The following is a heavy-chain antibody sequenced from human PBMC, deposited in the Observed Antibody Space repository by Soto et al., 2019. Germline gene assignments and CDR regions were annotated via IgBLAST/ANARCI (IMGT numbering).Heavy chain of an antibody. CDR2: IYHSGST. CDR1: GYSISSGYY. CDR3: ARAALRFGELFY. Sequence: SETLSLTCAVSGYSISSGYYRGWIRQPPGKGLEWIGSIYHSGSTYYNPSLKSRVTISVDTSKNQFSLKLSSVTAADTAVYYCARAALRFGELFYWGQGTLVTVSS. V-gene: IGHV4-38-2*01. J-gene: IGHJ4*02. D-gene: IGHD3-10*01.